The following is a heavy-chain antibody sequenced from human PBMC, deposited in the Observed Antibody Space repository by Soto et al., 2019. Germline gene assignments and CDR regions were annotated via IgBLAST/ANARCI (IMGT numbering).Heavy chain of an antibody. Sequence: EVQLLESGGGLVQPGGPLRLSCAASGFTFSSYAMSWVRQAPGKGLEWVSAISGSGGSTYYADSVKGRFTISRDNSKNTLYLQMNSLRAEDTAVYYCAKDRGLYFVPTDVWGQGTTVTVSS. J-gene: IGHJ6*02. CDR2: ISGSGGST. CDR3: AKDRGLYFVPTDV. D-gene: IGHD2-8*01. CDR1: GFTFSSYA. V-gene: IGHV3-23*01.